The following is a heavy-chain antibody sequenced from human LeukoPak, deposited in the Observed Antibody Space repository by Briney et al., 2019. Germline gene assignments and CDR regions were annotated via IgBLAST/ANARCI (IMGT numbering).Heavy chain of an antibody. Sequence: GGSLRLSCAASGFTSGSYGMHWVRQAPGKGLEWMAVISYDGNNKYYGDSVKGRFTISRDNSKSTLDLQMNSLISEDTAVYYCAKLDVKYYGSGTYRFPYYFDYWGLGTLVTVSS. CDR2: ISYDGNNK. J-gene: IGHJ4*02. V-gene: IGHV3-30*18. CDR3: AKLDVKYYGSGTYRFPYYFDY. D-gene: IGHD3-10*01. CDR1: GFTSGSYG.